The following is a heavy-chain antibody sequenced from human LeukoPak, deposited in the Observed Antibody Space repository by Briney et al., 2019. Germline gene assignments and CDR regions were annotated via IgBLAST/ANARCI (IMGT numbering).Heavy chain of an antibody. CDR1: GFNFITYA. CDR3: ARDDCDSTSCYSIHDY. V-gene: IGHV3-30-3*01. D-gene: IGHD2-2*01. CDR2: ISFDGSKK. J-gene: IGHJ4*02. Sequence: PGGSLRLSCAASGFNFITYAMHWVRQAPGKGLEWVALISFDGSKKYYADSVKGRFTISRDNSKNTLYLQMNSLRAEDTAVYYCARDDCDSTSCYSIHDYWGQGTLVTVSS.